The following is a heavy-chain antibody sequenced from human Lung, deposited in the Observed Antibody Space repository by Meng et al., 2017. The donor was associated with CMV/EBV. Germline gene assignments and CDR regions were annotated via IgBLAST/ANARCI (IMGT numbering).Heavy chain of an antibody. Sequence: ASVKVSCKASGYTFTGYYLHWVRQAPGQGLEWVGCINPNSAGTNYAQKFEGRVTMTRDTSISTAYMELGRLTSDDTAVYYCARVGDCTTTTCYQPFSSHTYYFRMDVWGQGTTVTVSS. J-gene: IGHJ6*02. CDR1: GYTFTGYY. D-gene: IGHD2-2*01. CDR3: ARVGDCTTTTCYQPFSSHTYYFRMDV. CDR2: INPNSAGT. V-gene: IGHV1-2*02.